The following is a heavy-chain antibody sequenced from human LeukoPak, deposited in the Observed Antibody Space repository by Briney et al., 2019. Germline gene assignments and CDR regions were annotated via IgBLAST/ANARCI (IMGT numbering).Heavy chain of an antibody. CDR2: INDRGESK. D-gene: IGHD3-10*01. J-gene: IGHJ4*02. CDR1: RFTFRNFG. V-gene: IGHV3-23*01. CDR3: VKGSPPHYYGSGSFYTAFDY. Sequence: GGSVSLSCAASRFTFRNFGMSWFRQAPGKGLEWVSTINDRGESKYYADSVKGRFTIPRNNFQSTLYLQLTSLQAEATALYYGVKGSPPHYYGSGSFYTAFDYWGQGTLVTVSS.